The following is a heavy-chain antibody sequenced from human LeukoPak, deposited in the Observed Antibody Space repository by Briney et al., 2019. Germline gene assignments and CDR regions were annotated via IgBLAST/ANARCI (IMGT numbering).Heavy chain of an antibody. J-gene: IGHJ6*02. V-gene: IGHV3-48*01. CDR3: AKDRVSRAYYYYGMDV. CDR2: ISNSDDTR. D-gene: IGHD3-10*01. CDR1: GYTFTSYS. Sequence: GGSLRLSCAASGYTFTSYSMSWVRQAPGKGLEWVSFISNSDDTRYYADSVRGRFTISRDDAKNTLYLQMNSLRAEDTAVYYCAKDRVSRAYYYYGMDVWGQGTTVTVSS.